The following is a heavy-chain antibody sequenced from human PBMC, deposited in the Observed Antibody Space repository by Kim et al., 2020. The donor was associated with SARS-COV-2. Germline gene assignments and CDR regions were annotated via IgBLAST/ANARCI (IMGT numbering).Heavy chain of an antibody. D-gene: IGHD3-9*01. CDR3: ARAEGYYDILTGYYMRYFDY. J-gene: IGHJ4*02. V-gene: IGHV4-30-2*04. Sequence: RVTISVDTSKNQFSLKLSSVTAADTAVYYCARAEGYYDILTGYYMRYFDYWGQGTLVTVSS.